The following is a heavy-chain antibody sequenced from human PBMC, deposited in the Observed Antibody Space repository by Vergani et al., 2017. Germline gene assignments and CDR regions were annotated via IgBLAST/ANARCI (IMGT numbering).Heavy chain of an antibody. CDR3: ARVWGGYCSSTSCYVDYYYMDV. CDR2: ISSSGSTI. J-gene: IGHJ6*03. V-gene: IGHV3-48*03. CDR1: GFTFSSYE. Sequence: EVQLLESGGGLVQPGGSLRLSCAASGFTFSSYEMNWVRQAPGKGLEWVSYISSSGSTIYYADSVKGRFTISRDNAKNSLYLQMNSLRAEDTAVYYCARVWGGYCSSTSCYVDYYYMDVWGKGP. D-gene: IGHD2-2*01.